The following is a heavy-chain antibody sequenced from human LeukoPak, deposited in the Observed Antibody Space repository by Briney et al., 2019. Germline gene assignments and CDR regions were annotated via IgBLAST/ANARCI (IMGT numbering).Heavy chain of an antibody. V-gene: IGHV1-2*02. D-gene: IGHD2-2*01. J-gene: IGHJ4*02. CDR1: GYTLTGYY. CDR3: PRSDKCTTCSIDY. CDR2: INPSDGGT. Sequence: ASVKVSCKASGYTLTGYYLHWVRQAPGQGLEWMGWINPSDGGTNYAPKFQCRVTMTKDTSISTAFMDLSRLTSDATAVYFCPRSDKCTTCSIDYWGQASLVIVSS.